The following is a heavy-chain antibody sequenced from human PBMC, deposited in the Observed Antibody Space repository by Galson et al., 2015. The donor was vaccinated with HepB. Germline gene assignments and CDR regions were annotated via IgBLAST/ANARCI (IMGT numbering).Heavy chain of an antibody. CDR3: AKDLIVGATNVFDY. CDR2: ISYDGSNK. D-gene: IGHD1-26*01. Sequence: SLRLSCAASGFTFSSYGMHWVRQAPGKGLEWVAVISYDGSNKYYADSVKGRSTISRDNSKNTLYLQMNSLRAEDTAVYYCAKDLIVGATNVFDYWGQGTLVTVSS. J-gene: IGHJ4*02. CDR1: GFTFSSYG. V-gene: IGHV3-30*18.